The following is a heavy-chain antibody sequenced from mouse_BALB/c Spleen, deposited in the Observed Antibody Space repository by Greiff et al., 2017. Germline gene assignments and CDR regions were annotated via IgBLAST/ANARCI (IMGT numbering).Heavy chain of an antibody. CDR2: IYPGNSDT. CDR1: GYTFTSYW. Sequence: EVQLQQSGTVLARPGASVKMSCKASGYTFTSYWMHWVKQRPGQGLEWIGAIYPGNSDTSYNQKFKGKAKLTAVTSTSTDYMDLSSLTNEDSAVYYCTRWGIRSFAYWGQGTLVTVSA. J-gene: IGHJ3*01. V-gene: IGHV1-5*01. CDR3: TRWGIRSFAY. D-gene: IGHD5-2*01.